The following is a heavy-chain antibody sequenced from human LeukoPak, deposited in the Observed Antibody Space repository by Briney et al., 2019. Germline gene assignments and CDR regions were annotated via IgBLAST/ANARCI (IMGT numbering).Heavy chain of an antibody. Sequence: ASVKVSCKASGYTFTDYYMHWVRQAPGQGLEWMGWINPNSGGTNYAQKFQGRVTMTRDTSISTAYMELSRLRSDDTAVYYCASIAVAGSPLNAFDIWGQGTMVTVSS. CDR3: ASIAVAGSPLNAFDI. V-gene: IGHV1-2*02. CDR2: INPNSGGT. CDR1: GYTFTDYY. J-gene: IGHJ3*02. D-gene: IGHD6-19*01.